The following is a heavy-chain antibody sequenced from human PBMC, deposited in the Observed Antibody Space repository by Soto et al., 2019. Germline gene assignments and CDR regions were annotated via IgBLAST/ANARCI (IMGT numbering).Heavy chain of an antibody. V-gene: IGHV4-34*01. J-gene: IGHJ4*02. D-gene: IGHD2-15*01. Sequence: QVQLQQWGAGLLKPSETLSLTCAVYGGSFSGYYWSWIRQPPGKGLEWIGEINHSGSTNYNPSLKSRVTISVDTSKNQFSLKLSSVTAADTDVYYCASLDSGYCSGGSCYYFDYWGQGTLVTVSS. CDR2: INHSGST. CDR1: GGSFSGYY. CDR3: ASLDSGYCSGGSCYYFDY.